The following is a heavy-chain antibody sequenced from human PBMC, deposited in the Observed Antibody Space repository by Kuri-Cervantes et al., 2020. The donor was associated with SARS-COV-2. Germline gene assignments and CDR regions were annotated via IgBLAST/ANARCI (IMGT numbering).Heavy chain of an antibody. V-gene: IGHV3-66*03. CDR1: GFTVSSNY. CDR3: ARDLSTVLGEDYFDY. J-gene: IGHJ4*02. CDR2: IYRCGST. Sequence: GGSLRLSCAASGFTVSSNYMSWVRQAPGKGLEWVSLIYRCGSTYYADSVKGRLTISRDNSKNTLYLQMNSLRAEDTAVYYCARDLSTVLGEDYFDYWGQGTLVTVSS. D-gene: IGHD2-8*01.